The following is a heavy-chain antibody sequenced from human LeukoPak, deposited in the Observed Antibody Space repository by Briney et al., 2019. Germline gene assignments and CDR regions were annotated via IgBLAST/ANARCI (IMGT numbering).Heavy chain of an antibody. V-gene: IGHV4-39*01. D-gene: IGHD5-12*01. Sequence: SETLSLTCIVSGGSISSGSHYWGWIRQPPGKGLGWTGSMHDSGITYYNPSLTSRVTISVDTSKNQFSLRLTSVTAADTAVYYCARYPYSDSGVWQAFDYWGQGTLVTVSS. CDR3: ARYPYSDSGVWQAFDY. CDR2: MHDSGIT. J-gene: IGHJ4*02. CDR1: GGSISSGSHY.